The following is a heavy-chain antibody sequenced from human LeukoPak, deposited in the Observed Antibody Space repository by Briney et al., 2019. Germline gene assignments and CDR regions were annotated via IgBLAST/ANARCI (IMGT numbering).Heavy chain of an antibody. V-gene: IGHV3-7*01. CDR2: IKQDGSEK. CDR3: AREGYCSGGICSYDN. J-gene: IGHJ4*02. Sequence: GGSLRLSCAASGFTFSNYWMNWVRQAPGKGLEWVARIKQDGSEKYYVESVKGRFTISRDKAKKSVYLQMDSLRADDTAVYYCAREGYCSGGICSYDNWGQGTLVTVSS. D-gene: IGHD2-15*01. CDR1: GFTFSNYW.